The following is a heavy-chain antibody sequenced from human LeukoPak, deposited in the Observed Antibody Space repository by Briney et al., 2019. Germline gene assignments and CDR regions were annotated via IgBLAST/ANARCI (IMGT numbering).Heavy chain of an antibody. J-gene: IGHJ4*02. V-gene: IGHV4-61*01. D-gene: IGHD5-24*01. CDR3: ARDGEMATIENYFEY. Sequence: SETLSLTCSVSGFFVSSGYYWSWIRQPPGKGLEWIGYIYYSGSTNYNPSLKSRVTISVDTSKNQFSLKLSSVTAADTAVYFCARDGEMATIENYFEYWGQGTLVTVSS. CDR2: IYYSGST. CDR1: GFFVSSGYY.